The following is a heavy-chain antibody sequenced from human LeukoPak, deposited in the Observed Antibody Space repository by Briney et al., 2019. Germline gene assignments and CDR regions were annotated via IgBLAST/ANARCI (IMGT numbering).Heavy chain of an antibody. CDR3: ARAGGRDGYSYFY. CDR1: GYSISTNYY. D-gene: IGHD5-24*01. Sequence: SETLSLTCSVSGYSISTNYYWGWIRQPPGKGLEWIGTIFYSGTTYYNPSLKSRVTISVDTSKNQFSLKLSSVTAADTAMYYCARAGGRDGYSYFYWGQGTLVTVSS. V-gene: IGHV4-38-2*02. J-gene: IGHJ4*02. CDR2: IFYSGTT.